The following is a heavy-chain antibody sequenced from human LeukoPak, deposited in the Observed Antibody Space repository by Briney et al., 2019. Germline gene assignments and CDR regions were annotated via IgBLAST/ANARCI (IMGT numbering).Heavy chain of an antibody. Sequence: GGSLRLSCAASGFTFSNAWMSWVRQAPGKGLGWVGRIKSKTDGGTTDYAAPVKGRFTISRDDSKNTLYLQMNSLKTEDTAVYYCTTDLWGYYDYVWGSYRYTTTDAFDIWGQGTMVTVSS. CDR3: TTDLWGYYDYVWGSYRYTTTDAFDI. V-gene: IGHV3-15*01. CDR1: GFTFSNAW. D-gene: IGHD3-16*02. CDR2: IKSKTDGGTT. J-gene: IGHJ3*02.